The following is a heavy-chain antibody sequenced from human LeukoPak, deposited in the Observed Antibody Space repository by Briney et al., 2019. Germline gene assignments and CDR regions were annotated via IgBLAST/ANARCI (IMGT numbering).Heavy chain of an antibody. CDR2: ISSSSSTI. D-gene: IGHD6-19*01. CDR1: GFTFSSYS. V-gene: IGHV3-48*02. J-gene: IGHJ3*02. CDR3: AREPQPTRYIAVAGTGAFDI. Sequence: GGSLRLSCAASGFTFSSYSMNWVRQAPGKGLEWVSYISSSSSTIYYADSVKGRFTISRDNAKNSLYLQMNSLRDEDMAVYYCAREPQPTRYIAVAGTGAFDIWGQGTMVTVSS.